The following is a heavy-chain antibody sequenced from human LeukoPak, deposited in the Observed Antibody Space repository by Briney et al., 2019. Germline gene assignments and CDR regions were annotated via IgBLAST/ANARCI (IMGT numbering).Heavy chain of an antibody. CDR2: IYYSGST. CDR3: PLRMTTVTTGPKYCDL. J-gene: IGHJ2*01. Sequence: SETLCLTCTVSGVSISSSSYYWGWIRQPPGKGLEWIGNIYYSGSTYYNPSLKSRVTISVNASKNQFSLKVNSVTAADTAVYYCPLRMTTVTTGPKYCDLWGRGTLVTVSS. D-gene: IGHD4-17*01. V-gene: IGHV4-39*01. CDR1: GVSISSSSYY.